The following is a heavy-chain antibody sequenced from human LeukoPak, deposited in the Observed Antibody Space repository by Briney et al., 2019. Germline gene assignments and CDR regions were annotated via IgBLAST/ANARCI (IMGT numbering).Heavy chain of an antibody. CDR3: ARDLGGSYEGLFFDY. V-gene: IGHV4-39*07. D-gene: IGHD1-26*01. J-gene: IGHJ4*02. CDR1: GGSISSSSYY. Sequence: SETLSLTCTVSGGSISSSSYYWGWIRQPPGKGLEWIGSIYYSGSTYYNPSLKSRVTISVDTSKNQFSLKLSSVTAADTAVYYCARDLGGSYEGLFFDYWGQGTLVTVSS. CDR2: IYYSGST.